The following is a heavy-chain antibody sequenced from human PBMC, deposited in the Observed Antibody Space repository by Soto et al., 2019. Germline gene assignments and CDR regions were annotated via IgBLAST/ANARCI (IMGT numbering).Heavy chain of an antibody. J-gene: IGHJ4*02. CDR1: GFSLSNARMG. CDR3: ARIRLSIVGAPYFDY. V-gene: IGHV2-26*01. Sequence: QVTLKESGPVLVKPTETLTLTCTVSGFSLSNARMGVSWIRQPPGKALEWLAHIFSNDEKSYSTSLKSRLTSPKDTSKSQVVLTKTNMDPVDTATYYCARIRLSIVGAPYFDYWGQGTLVTVSS. CDR2: IFSNDEK. D-gene: IGHD1-26*01.